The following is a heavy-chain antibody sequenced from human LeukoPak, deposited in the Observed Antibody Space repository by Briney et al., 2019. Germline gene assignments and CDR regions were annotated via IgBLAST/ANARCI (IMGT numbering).Heavy chain of an antibody. V-gene: IGHV1-69*13. D-gene: IGHD3-16*02. CDR1: GGTFSSYA. Sequence: SVKVSCKASGGTFSSYAIGWVRQAPGQGLEWMGGIIPIFGTANYAQKFQGRVTITADESTSTAYMELSSLRSEDTAVYYCAGSGYMITFGGVIVTGYYWGQGTLVTVSS. CDR3: AGSGYMITFGGVIVTGYY. CDR2: IIPIFGTA. J-gene: IGHJ4*02.